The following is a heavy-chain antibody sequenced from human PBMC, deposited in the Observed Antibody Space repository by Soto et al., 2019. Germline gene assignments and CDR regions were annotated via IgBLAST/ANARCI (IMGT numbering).Heavy chain of an antibody. Sequence: PSETLSLTCAVYGGSSSGYYWSWIRQPPGKGLEWIGEINHSGSTNYNPSLKSRVTISVDTSKNQFSLKLSSVTAADTAVYYCARGIYCSGGSCYISTFDIWGQGTMVTVSS. CDR3: ARGIYCSGGSCYISTFDI. CDR2: INHSGST. D-gene: IGHD2-15*01. J-gene: IGHJ3*02. V-gene: IGHV4-34*01. CDR1: GGSSSGYY.